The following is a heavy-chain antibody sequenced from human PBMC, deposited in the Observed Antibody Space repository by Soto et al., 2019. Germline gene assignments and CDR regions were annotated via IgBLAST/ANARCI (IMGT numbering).Heavy chain of an antibody. CDR2: IYYSGST. CDR3: ARGRDYIWGSYRHQNWFDP. CDR1: GGSISSYY. J-gene: IGHJ5*02. D-gene: IGHD3-16*02. Sequence: SETLSLTCTVSGGSISSYYWSWIRQPPGKGLEWIGYIYYSGSTNYNPSLKSRVTISVDTSKNQFSLKLSSVTAADTAVYYCARGRDYIWGSYRHQNWFDPWGQGTLVTVSS. V-gene: IGHV4-59*12.